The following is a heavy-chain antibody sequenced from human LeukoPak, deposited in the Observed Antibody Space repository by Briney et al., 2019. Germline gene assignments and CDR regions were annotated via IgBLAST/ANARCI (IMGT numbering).Heavy chain of an antibody. Sequence: GGSLRLSCAASGFTVSNNYMSWVRQAPGKGLEWISVIYSGGSTYYADSVKGRFTISRDNSKNTLYLQMNSLRAEDTAVYYCARWDTTYYYYGMDVWGQGTAVTVSS. CDR1: GFTVSNNY. CDR3: ARWDTTYYYYGMDV. J-gene: IGHJ6*02. V-gene: IGHV3-53*01. D-gene: IGHD1-14*01. CDR2: IYSGGST.